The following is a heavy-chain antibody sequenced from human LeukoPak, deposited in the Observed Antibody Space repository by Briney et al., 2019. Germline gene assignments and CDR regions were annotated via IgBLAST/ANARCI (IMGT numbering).Heavy chain of an antibody. CDR3: ARRTDRSFWYLDY. CDR1: GYSFTNYW. V-gene: IGHV5-51*01. Sequence: GESLKISCKCSGYSFTNYWIGWVRLMPGKGLEWMGIIYPGDSDTRYSPSFQGQVTISADKSISTAYLQWSSLKASDTAMYYCARRTDRSFWYLDYWGQGALVTVSS. CDR2: IYPGDSDT. J-gene: IGHJ4*02.